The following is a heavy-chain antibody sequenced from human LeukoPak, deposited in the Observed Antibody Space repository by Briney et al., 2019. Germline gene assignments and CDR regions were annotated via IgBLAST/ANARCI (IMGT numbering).Heavy chain of an antibody. CDR3: ARDSLADYGDYVVHY. CDR1: GGTFSSYA. J-gene: IGHJ4*02. V-gene: IGHV1-69*04. Sequence: SAKVSCKASGGTFSSYAISWVRQAPGQGLEWMGRIIPILDIANYAQKFQGRVTITADKSTSTAYMELSSLRSDDTAVYYCARDSLADYGDYVVHYWGQGTLVTVSS. D-gene: IGHD4-17*01. CDR2: IIPILDIA.